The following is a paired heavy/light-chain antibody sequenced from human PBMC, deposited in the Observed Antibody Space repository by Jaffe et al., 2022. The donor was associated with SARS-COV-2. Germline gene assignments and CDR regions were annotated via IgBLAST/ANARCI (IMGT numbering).Heavy chain of an antibody. CDR1: NGSISSSSYY. V-gene: IGHV4-39*01. D-gene: IGHD3-16*01. Sequence: QLQLQESGPGLVKPSETLSLTCTVSNGSISSSSYYWGWLRQPPGKGLEWIATIYYSGSTYYNPSLKSRVTISVDTSKNQFSLELNSVTAADTAVYFCARQGHNDYFWGSPGFFDVWGQGTMVTASS. J-gene: IGHJ3*01. CDR2: IYYSGST. CDR3: ARQGHNDYFWGSPGFFDV.
Light chain of an antibody. CDR2: DAS. J-gene: IGKJ4*01. V-gene: IGKV1-16*02. CDR1: QAINNY. Sequence: DIQMTQSPSSLSASVGDRVTITCRASQAINNYLAWFQQKPGKAPKSLIYDASSLQSGVPSKFSGSGSGTDFTLTINSLQPEDFATYYCQQYNSYPLTFGGGTKVEIK. CDR3: QQYNSYPLT.